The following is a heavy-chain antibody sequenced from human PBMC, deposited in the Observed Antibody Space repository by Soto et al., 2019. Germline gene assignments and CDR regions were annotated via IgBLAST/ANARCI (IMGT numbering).Heavy chain of an antibody. CDR3: VRDVRSVLLWFGESKAYYYGMDV. CDR1: GGTFSSYA. CDR2: IIPIFGTA. V-gene: IGHV1-69*13. D-gene: IGHD3-10*01. Sequence: SVKVSCKASGGTFSSYAVSLVRQAPGQGLEWMGGIIPIFGTANYAQKFQGRVTITADEATSTAYMELSSLRSEDTAVYYCVRDVRSVLLWFGESKAYYYGMDVWGQGTTVTVSS. J-gene: IGHJ6*02.